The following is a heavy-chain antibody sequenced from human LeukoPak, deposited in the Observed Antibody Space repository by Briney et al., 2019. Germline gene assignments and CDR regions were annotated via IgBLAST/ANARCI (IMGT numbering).Heavy chain of an antibody. CDR1: GGSFSGYY. CDR3: ASRVYGLGSFNY. Sequence: SETLSLTCAVYGGSFSGYYWSWIRQPPGKGLEWIGEINHSGSTNYNPSLKSRVTISVDTSKNQFSLKVSSVTAADTAVYYCASRVYGLGSFNYWGQGTLVTVSS. CDR2: INHSGST. V-gene: IGHV4-34*01. J-gene: IGHJ4*01. D-gene: IGHD3-10*01.